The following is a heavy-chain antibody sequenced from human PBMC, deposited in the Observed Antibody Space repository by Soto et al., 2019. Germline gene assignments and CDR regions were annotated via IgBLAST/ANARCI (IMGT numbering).Heavy chain of an antibody. CDR2: ISAYNGNT. CDR1: GYTFTCYG. V-gene: IGHV1-18*01. J-gene: IGHJ4*02. Sequence: ASVKVSCKASGYTFTCYGLGWVRHAPGQGLEWMGWISAYNGNTNYAQKLQGRVTMTTDTSTSTAYMELRSLRSDDTAVYYCARDGYYDILTGLLGDFEYWGQGTLVTVSS. CDR3: ARDGYYDILTGLLGDFEY. D-gene: IGHD3-9*01.